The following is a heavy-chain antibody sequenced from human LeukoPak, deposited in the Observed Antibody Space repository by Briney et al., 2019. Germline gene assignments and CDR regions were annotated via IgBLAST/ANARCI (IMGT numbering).Heavy chain of an antibody. Sequence: PGRSLRLSCAASGFTFSSYAMSWVRQAPGKGLEWVSAISGSGGSTYYADSVKGRFTISRDNSKNTLYLQMNSLRAEDTAVYYCAKSTLRVAVAGLGGYYFDYWGQGTLVTVSS. CDR2: ISGSGGST. J-gene: IGHJ4*02. CDR3: AKSTLRVAVAGLGGYYFDY. D-gene: IGHD6-19*01. CDR1: GFTFSSYA. V-gene: IGHV3-23*01.